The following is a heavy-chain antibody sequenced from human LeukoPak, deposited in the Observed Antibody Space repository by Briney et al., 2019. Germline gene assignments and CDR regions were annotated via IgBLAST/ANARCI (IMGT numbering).Heavy chain of an antibody. J-gene: IGHJ4*02. V-gene: IGHV3-48*04. Sequence: GGSLRLSCAASGFTFSIYSMNWVRQAPGKGLQWISDISGSSTIKRYADSVKGRFTISRDNAKNSLYLQINSLRVEDTAVYYCARTMYDTSGNPNDCWGQGTLVTVSS. D-gene: IGHD3-22*01. CDR1: GFTFSIYS. CDR2: ISGSSTIK. CDR3: ARTMYDTSGNPNDC.